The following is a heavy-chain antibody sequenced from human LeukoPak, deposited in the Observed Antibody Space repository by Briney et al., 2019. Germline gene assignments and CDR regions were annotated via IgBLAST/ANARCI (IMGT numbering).Heavy chain of an antibody. J-gene: IGHJ6*02. CDR3: AKDRGVVVPAANYYYYGMDV. CDR2: IKQDGSDK. CDR1: GFTFSSYW. V-gene: IGHV3-7*01. Sequence: GGSLRLSCAASGFTFSSYWMTWVRQAPGKVLEWVANIKQDGSDKYYVDSVKGRFTISRDNAKNSLYLQMNSLRAEDTAVYYCAKDRGVVVPAANYYYYGMDVWGQGTTVTVSS. D-gene: IGHD2-2*01.